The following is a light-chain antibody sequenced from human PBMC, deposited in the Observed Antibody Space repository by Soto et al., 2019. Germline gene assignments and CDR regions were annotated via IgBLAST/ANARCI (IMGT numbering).Light chain of an antibody. Sequence: IQMTQSPSSLSASVGDRVTITCQATQDIRKYLNWYQQKPGKAPKLLIYDASSLETGVPSRFSGSGSGTDFTLTISRLQPEDFSTYYCQQYDNLPLIFGQGTRLEIK. CDR1: QDIRKY. CDR3: QQYDNLPLI. CDR2: DAS. V-gene: IGKV1-33*01. J-gene: IGKJ5*01.